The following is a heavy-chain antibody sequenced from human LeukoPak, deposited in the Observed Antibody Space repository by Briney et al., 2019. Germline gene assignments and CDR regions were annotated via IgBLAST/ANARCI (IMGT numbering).Heavy chain of an antibody. Sequence: KAGGSLRLSCAASGFTFSSYAIHWVRQAPGQRLEWMGWINAGNGDTKYSQKFQGRVTITRDTSATTAYMELSSLRSEDTAVYYCTGGTGCTGGSCSYYGMDVWGQGTTVTVSS. V-gene: IGHV1-3*01. CDR3: TGGTGCTGGSCSYYGMDV. D-gene: IGHD2-15*01. J-gene: IGHJ6*02. CDR2: INAGNGDT. CDR1: GFTFSSYA.